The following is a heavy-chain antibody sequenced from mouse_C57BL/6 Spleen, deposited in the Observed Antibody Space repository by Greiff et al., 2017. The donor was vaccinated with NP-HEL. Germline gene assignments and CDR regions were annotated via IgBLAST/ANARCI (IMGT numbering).Heavy chain of an antibody. J-gene: IGHJ4*01. V-gene: IGHV5-9-1*02. CDR2: ISSGGDYI. Sequence: EVQLVESGEGLVKPGGSLKLSCAASGFTFSSYAMSWVRQTPEKRLEWVAYISSGGDYIYYADTVKGRFTISRDNARNTLYLQMSSLKSEDTAMYYCTRDREGVTTGYYYAMDYWGQGTSVTVSS. D-gene: IGHD2-2*01. CDR1: GFTFSSYA. CDR3: TRDREGVTTGYYYAMDY.